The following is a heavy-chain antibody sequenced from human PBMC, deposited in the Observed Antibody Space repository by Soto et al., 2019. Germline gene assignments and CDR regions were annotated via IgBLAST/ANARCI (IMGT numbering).Heavy chain of an antibody. V-gene: IGHV3-30-3*01. CDR1: GFSFSISP. CDR2: ISYDGTNK. CDR3: ARDPKTSGGQNWAFNYFDS. D-gene: IGHD7-27*01. J-gene: IGHJ4*02. Sequence: AASGFSFSISPMHWVRQAPGKGPEWVALISYDGTNKFYADSVKGRFTISRDNSKSTLYLQVDSLRPEDAAVYYCARDPKTSGGQNWAFNYFDSWGQGTLVTVSS.